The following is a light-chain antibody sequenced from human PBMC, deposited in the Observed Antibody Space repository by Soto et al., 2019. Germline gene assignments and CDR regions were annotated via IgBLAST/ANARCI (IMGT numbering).Light chain of an antibody. V-gene: IGKV3D-15*01. CDR3: QQYSSLWT. CDR1: QGIGDT. Sequence: EVVMTQSPATLSVSPGEGVTPSCRANQGIGDTLAWYQHKPGQTPRLLIYDTSTRATGIPDRFSGSGSGTDFTLSISRLEPEDFAVYYCQQYSSLWTFGQGTRLEI. CDR2: DTS. J-gene: IGKJ5*01.